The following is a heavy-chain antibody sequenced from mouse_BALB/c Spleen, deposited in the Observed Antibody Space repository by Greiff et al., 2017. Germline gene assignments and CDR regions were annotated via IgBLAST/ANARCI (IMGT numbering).Heavy chain of an antibody. V-gene: IGHV5-4*02. CDR2: ISDGGSYT. Sequence: VQLKESGGGLVKPGGSLKLSCAASGFTFSDYYMYWVRQTPEKRLEWVATISDGGSYTYYPDSVKGRFTISRDNAKNNLYLQMSSLKSEDTAMYYCAREGLTGKGGYFDVWGAGTTVTVSS. J-gene: IGHJ1*01. CDR3: AREGLTGKGGYFDV. D-gene: IGHD4-1*01. CDR1: GFTFSDYY.